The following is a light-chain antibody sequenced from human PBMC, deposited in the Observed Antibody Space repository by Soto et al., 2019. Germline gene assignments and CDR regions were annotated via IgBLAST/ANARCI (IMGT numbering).Light chain of an antibody. CDR2: DTS. V-gene: IGKV1-39*01. Sequence: DILMTQSPSSLSAAVGDRVTITCRASQTILTYLHWFQQKPGKAPKVLIYDTSSLRSGVPSRFSGSGSGTDLTLTISSLQPEEAETYFCKQTFFPIVTFAEGPGWTS. CDR1: QTILTY. CDR3: KQTFFPIVT. J-gene: IGKJ4*01.